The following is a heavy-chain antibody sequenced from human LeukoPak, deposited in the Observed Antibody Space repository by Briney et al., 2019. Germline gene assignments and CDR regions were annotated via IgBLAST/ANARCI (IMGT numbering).Heavy chain of an antibody. CDR1: GVSISSGSNY. CDR3: ARVGGITLALAPSPFPDYNYYYMDV. J-gene: IGHJ6*03. Sequence: SETLSLTCSVPGVSISSGSNYWGWIRQPPGKTLEWIGSIFSSGSTYYNPSLKSRVIILIDTAKNHFSLNLSSVTAADTAVYYCARVGGITLALAPSPFPDYNYYYMDVWGKGTTVTVSS. V-gene: IGHV4-39*07. D-gene: IGHD3-10*01. CDR2: IFSSGST.